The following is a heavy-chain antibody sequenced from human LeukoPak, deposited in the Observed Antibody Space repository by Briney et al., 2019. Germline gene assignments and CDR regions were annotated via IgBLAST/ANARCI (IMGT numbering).Heavy chain of an antibody. CDR2: ISHSGNT. D-gene: IGHD2-15*01. V-gene: IGHV4-39*07. CDR3: ARDYCGGGSCLPLDY. Sequence: SETLSLTCTVSGGSISSSSYYWGWIRQPPGKGLEWVGTISHSGNTYYNPSLKSRVTMSVDTSKNQFSLKLTSVTATDTAVYYCARDYCGGGSCLPLDYWGQGTLVTVSS. J-gene: IGHJ4*02. CDR1: GGSISSSSYY.